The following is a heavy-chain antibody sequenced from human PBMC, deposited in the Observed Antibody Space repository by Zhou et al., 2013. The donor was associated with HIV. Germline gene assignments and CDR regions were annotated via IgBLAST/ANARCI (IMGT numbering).Heavy chain of an antibody. CDR1: GYNFRGYF. V-gene: IGHV1-69*13. J-gene: IGHJ4*02. Sequence: VQLVLSGAEVKRPGASVRLSCETSGYNFRGYFLHWIRQAPGQGLEWMGGIIPIFGTANYAQKFQGRVTITADESTSTAYMELSSLRSEDTAVYYCHFQQTSFDYWGQGTLVTVSS. D-gene: IGHD1-7*01. CDR3: HFQQTSFDY. CDR2: IIPIFGTA.